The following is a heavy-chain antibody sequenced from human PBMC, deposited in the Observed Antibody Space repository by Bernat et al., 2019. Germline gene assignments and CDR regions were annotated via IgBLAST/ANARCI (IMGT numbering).Heavy chain of an antibody. CDR1: GFSVSHNH. CDR3: MGYGGNSV. V-gene: IGHV3-66*01. D-gene: IGHD4-23*01. CDR2: IHNSGIT. Sequence: EVQVVESGGDLVQPGGSLRLSCAASGFSVSHNHVSWVRQAPGKGLEWVSVIHNSGITQYADSVKGRFTISRDNSKNTVYLQMNNVRVEDTGQYYCMGYGGNSVWGQGTLVTVSS. J-gene: IGHJ4*02.